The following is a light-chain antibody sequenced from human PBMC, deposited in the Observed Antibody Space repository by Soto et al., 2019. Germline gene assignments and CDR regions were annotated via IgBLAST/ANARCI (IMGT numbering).Light chain of an antibody. CDR1: SSDVGGYNY. V-gene: IGLV2-11*01. CDR3: CAYAGSYTRYV. CDR2: DVS. Sequence: SVLTQPRSVSGSPGQSVTISCTGTSSDVGGYNYVSWYQQHPGKAPKLMIYDVSKRPSGVPDRFSGSKSGNTASLTISGLQAEDEVDYSCCAYAGSYTRYVFGTGTKVTVL. J-gene: IGLJ1*01.